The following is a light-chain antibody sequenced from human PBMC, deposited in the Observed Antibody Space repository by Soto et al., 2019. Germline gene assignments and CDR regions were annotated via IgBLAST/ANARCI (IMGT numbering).Light chain of an antibody. CDR3: QQYDILLT. CDR1: QDITNF. CDR2: AAS. Sequence: DIQMTQSPSSLSASVGDRVTITCQASQDITNFLNWYQHKPGRAPKLLIYAASTLQSGVPSRFSGSGSGTDFAFTISSLQPEDIATYYCQQYDILLTFAQGTRLEIK. V-gene: IGKV1-33*01. J-gene: IGKJ5*01.